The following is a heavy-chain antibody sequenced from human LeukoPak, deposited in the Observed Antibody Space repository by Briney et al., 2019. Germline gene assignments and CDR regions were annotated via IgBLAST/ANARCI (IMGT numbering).Heavy chain of an antibody. J-gene: IGHJ3*02. D-gene: IGHD1-1*01. Sequence: NPSGTLSLTCAVYGGSFSGYYWSWIRQPPGKGLEWIGEINHSGSTNYNPSLKSRVAISVDTSKNQFSLNLSSVTAADTAVYYCARHPVIQLKAFDIWGQGTMVTVSS. CDR3: ARHPVIQLKAFDI. V-gene: IGHV4-34*01. CDR1: GGSFSGYY. CDR2: INHSGST.